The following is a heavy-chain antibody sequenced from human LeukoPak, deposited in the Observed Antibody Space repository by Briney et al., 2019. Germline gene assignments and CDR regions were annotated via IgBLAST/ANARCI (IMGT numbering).Heavy chain of an antibody. CDR2: IYYSGST. Sequence: SETLSLTCTVSGGSISSSSYYWGWIRQPPGKGLEWIGSIYYSGSTYYNPSLKSRVTISVDTSKNQFSLKLSSVTAADTAVYYCARHESASKVVLTGYRLTGFDPWGQGTLVTVSS. CDR3: ARHESASKVVLTGYRLTGFDP. V-gene: IGHV4-39*01. D-gene: IGHD3-9*01. J-gene: IGHJ5*02. CDR1: GGSISSSSYY.